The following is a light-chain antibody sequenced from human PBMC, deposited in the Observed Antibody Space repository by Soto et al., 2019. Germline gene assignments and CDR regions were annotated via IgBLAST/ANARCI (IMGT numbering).Light chain of an antibody. J-gene: IGKJ1*01. Sequence: IQLTQSPSSLSASVGDRVIITCRASQGISSYLAWYQQKPGKAPNLLIYAASTLQSGVPSRFSGSGSGTDFTLTISSLLPEDCATYYCQQRNSYPRTFGQGTMVEIK. V-gene: IGKV1-9*01. CDR1: QGISSY. CDR3: QQRNSYPRT. CDR2: AAS.